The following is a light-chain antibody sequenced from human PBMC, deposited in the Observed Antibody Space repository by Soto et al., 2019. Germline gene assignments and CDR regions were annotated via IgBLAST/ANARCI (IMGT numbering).Light chain of an antibody. CDR2: RAS. Sequence: EIVLTQSPGTLSLSPGERATLSCRASQSVYNKQLAWYQQKLGQAPRLLIQRASSRAPGIPDRFSGIGSGTDFTLTISSLEPEDFALYYCQLYGRSLLTFGGGTKVE. CDR1: QSVYNKQ. V-gene: IGKV3-20*01. J-gene: IGKJ4*01. CDR3: QLYGRSLLT.